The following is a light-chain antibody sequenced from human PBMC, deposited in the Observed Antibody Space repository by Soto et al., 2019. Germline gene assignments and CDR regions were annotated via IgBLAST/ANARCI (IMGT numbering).Light chain of an antibody. J-gene: IGKJ4*01. CDR2: DAS. CDR1: QSVSSY. CDR3: QQQSNWPPFT. V-gene: IGKV3-11*01. Sequence: EIVLTQSPATLSLSPGERATLSCRASQSVSSYLAWYQQKPGQAPRLLIYDASTRATGIPARFSGSGSGTEFTITISSLQAEDFAVYYCQQQSNWPPFTFGQGTKVEIK.